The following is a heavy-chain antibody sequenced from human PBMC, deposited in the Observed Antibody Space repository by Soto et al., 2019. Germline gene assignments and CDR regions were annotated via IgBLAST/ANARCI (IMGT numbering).Heavy chain of an antibody. J-gene: IGHJ4*02. Sequence: SETLSLTCTVSGGSISSGGYYWSWIRQHPGKGMEWIGYIYYSGSTYYIPSLKSRVTISVDTSKNHFFLKLSSVTAADTAVFYCARDFPVTTVVTPFGGYFDYWGQGTLVTVS. D-gene: IGHD4-17*01. V-gene: IGHV4-31*03. CDR1: GGSISSGGYY. CDR3: ARDFPVTTVVTPFGGYFDY. CDR2: IYYSGST.